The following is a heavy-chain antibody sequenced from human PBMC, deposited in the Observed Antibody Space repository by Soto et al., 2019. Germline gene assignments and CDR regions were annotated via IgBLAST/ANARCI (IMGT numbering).Heavy chain of an antibody. J-gene: IGHJ4*02. CDR3: ARGNCSGGSCYHLFDY. D-gene: IGHD2-15*01. V-gene: IGHV4-34*01. Sequence: SETLSLTCAVYGGSFSGYYWSWIRQPPGKGLEWIGEINHSGSTNYNPSLKSRVTISVDTSKNQFSLKLSSVTAADTAVYYCARGNCSGGSCYHLFDYWGQGTLVTVSA. CDR1: GGSFSGYY. CDR2: INHSGST.